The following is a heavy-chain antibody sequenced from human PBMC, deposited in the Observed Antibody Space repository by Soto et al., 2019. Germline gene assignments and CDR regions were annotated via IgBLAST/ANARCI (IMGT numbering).Heavy chain of an antibody. CDR3: AREGGVYDFWSGITEGFVYYYMDV. V-gene: IGHV4-59*01. D-gene: IGHD3-3*01. J-gene: IGHJ6*03. Sequence: TSETLSLTCTVSGGSISSYYWSWIRQPPGKGLEWIGYIYYSGSTNYNPSLKSRVTISVDTSKNQFSLKLSSVTAADTAVYYCAREGGVYDFWSGITEGFVYYYMDVWGKGTTVTVSS. CDR1: GGSISSYY. CDR2: IYYSGST.